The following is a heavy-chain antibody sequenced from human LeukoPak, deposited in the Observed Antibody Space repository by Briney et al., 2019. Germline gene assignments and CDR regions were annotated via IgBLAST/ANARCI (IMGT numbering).Heavy chain of an antibody. V-gene: IGHV3-53*01. D-gene: IGHD4-11*01. CDR2: IYSGGST. CDR3: ARDNYAYYYGMDV. CDR1: GFTVSSNY. Sequence: PGGSLRLSCAASGFTVSSNYMSWVRQAPGKGLEWVSVIYSGGSTYYADSVKGRFTTSRDNSKNTLYLQMNSLRAEDTAVYYCARDNYAYYYGMDVWGQGTTVTVSS. J-gene: IGHJ6*02.